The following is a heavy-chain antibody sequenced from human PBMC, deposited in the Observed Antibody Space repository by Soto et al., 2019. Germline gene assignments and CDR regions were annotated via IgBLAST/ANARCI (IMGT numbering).Heavy chain of an antibody. V-gene: IGHV3-48*03. CDR3: ARDTAFDS. CDR2: ISSSGSII. Sequence: PGGSLRLSCAASGFSFSTYEMNWVRQAPGKGPEWISYISSSGSIICYADSVKGRFTISRDNAKNSLYLQMNNLRVDDTAFYYCARDTAFDSWGQGTLVTVSS. J-gene: IGHJ5*01. CDR1: GFSFSTYE.